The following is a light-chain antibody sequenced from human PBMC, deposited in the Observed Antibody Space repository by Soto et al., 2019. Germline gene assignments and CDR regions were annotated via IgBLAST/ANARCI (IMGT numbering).Light chain of an antibody. CDR2: GAS. J-gene: IGKJ2*01. V-gene: IGKV3-15*01. CDR3: QQYDNWPLYT. Sequence: EIVMTQSPVTLSVSPGERATLSCRASQSVGSDLAWYQQKPGQAPRLLIYGASTRATGIPARFSGSGSGTEFTLTITSLQSEDFAVYYCQQYDNWPLYTFGQGTKVEI. CDR1: QSVGSD.